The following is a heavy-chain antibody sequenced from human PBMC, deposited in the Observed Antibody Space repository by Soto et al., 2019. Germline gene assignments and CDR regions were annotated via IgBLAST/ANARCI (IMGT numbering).Heavy chain of an antibody. J-gene: IGHJ6*03. Sequence: PSETLSLTCAVYGGSFSGYYWSWIRQPPGKGLEWIGEINHSGSTNYNPSLKSRVTISVDTSKNQFSLKLSSVTAADTAVYYCARVGMGYYYYMDVWGKGTTVTVSS. CDR3: ARVGMGYYYYMDV. V-gene: IGHV4-34*01. D-gene: IGHD2-15*01. CDR1: GGSFSGYY. CDR2: INHSGST.